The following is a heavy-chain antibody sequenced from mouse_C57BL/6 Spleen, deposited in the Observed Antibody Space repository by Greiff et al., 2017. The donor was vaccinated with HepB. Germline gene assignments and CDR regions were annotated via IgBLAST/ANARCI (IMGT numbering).Heavy chain of an antibody. J-gene: IGHJ2*01. CDR2: IYPGDGDT. Sequence: VQLKESGAELVKPGASVKISCKASGYAFSSYWMNWVKQRPGKGLEWIGQIYPGDGDTNYNGKFKGKATLTADKSSSTAYMQLSSLTSEDSAVYFCARGGTTVVAVDYWGQGTTLTVSS. CDR3: ARGGTTVVAVDY. D-gene: IGHD1-1*01. V-gene: IGHV1-80*01. CDR1: GYAFSSYW.